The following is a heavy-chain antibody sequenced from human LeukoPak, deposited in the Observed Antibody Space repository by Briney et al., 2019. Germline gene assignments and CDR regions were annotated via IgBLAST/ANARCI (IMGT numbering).Heavy chain of an antibody. V-gene: IGHV3-9*01. J-gene: IGHJ6*02. Sequence: GGSLRLSCAASGFTFDDYAMHWVRQAPGKGLEWVSGISWNSGTKGYADSVKGRFTISRDNAKNSLYLQMSNLRAEDTAVYFCARGGGLDVWGQGATVTVSS. CDR1: GFTFDDYA. CDR3: ARGGGLDV. CDR2: ISWNSGTK. D-gene: IGHD3-16*01.